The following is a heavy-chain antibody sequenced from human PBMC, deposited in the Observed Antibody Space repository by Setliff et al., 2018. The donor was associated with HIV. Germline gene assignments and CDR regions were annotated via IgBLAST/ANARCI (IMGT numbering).Heavy chain of an antibody. V-gene: IGHV4-38-2*01. CDR3: ARHDCGGNCDINWFDP. J-gene: IGHJ5*02. CDR2: LYHSGTN. D-gene: IGHD2-21*02. Sequence: SETLSLTCAVSGYSISSGYFWGWIRQPPGKGLEWIGSLYHSGTNFYNPSLKSRVTISLDTSTNQFSLKLSSVTAADTAVYYCARHDCGGNCDINWFDPWGQGTLVTVSS. CDR1: GYSISSGYF.